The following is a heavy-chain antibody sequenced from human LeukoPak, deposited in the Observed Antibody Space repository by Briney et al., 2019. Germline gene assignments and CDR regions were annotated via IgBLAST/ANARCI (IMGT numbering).Heavy chain of an antibody. D-gene: IGHD1-26*01. CDR3: AKDRIVGATIAEYFQH. CDR1: GFTFSSYA. Sequence: GGSLRLSCAASGFTFSSYAMSWVRQAPGKGLEWVSAISGSGGSTYCADSVKGRFTISRDNSKNTLYLQMNSLRAEDTAVYYCAKDRIVGATIAEYFQHWGQGTLVTVSS. CDR2: ISGSGGST. J-gene: IGHJ1*01. V-gene: IGHV3-23*01.